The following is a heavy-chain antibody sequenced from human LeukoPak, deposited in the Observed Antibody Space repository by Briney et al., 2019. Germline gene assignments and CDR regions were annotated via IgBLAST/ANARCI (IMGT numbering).Heavy chain of an antibody. D-gene: IGHD1-14*01. CDR1: GFIVISNH. J-gene: IGHJ4*02. V-gene: IGHV3-66*01. CDR3: ARERPGSRNLDY. Sequence: GGSLRLSCAASGFIVISNHMNWVRQAPGKGVEWVSIIYSDGTTYYADSVKGRFTISRDDSNNTMYLQMNNLRAEDTAVYYCARERPGSRNLDYWGQGTLVTVSS. CDR2: IYSDGTT.